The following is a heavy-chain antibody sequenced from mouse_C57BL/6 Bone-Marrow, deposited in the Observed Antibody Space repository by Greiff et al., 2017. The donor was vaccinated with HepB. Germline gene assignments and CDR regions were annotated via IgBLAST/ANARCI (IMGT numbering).Heavy chain of an antibody. D-gene: IGHD2-5*01. J-gene: IGHJ3*01. CDR3: ARVFYYSNLAWFAY. Sequence: DVMLVESGGGLVKPGGSLKLSCAASGFTFSSYAMSWVRQTPEKRLEWVATISDGGSYTYYPDNVKGRFTISRDNAKNNLYLQMSHLKSEDTAMYYFARVFYYSNLAWFAYWGQGTLVTVSA. CDR1: GFTFSSYA. V-gene: IGHV5-4*03. CDR2: ISDGGSYT.